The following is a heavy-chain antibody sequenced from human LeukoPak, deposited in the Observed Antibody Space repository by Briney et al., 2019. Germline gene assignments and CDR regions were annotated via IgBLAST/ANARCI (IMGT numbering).Heavy chain of an antibody. CDR2: INHSGST. Sequence: PSETLSLTCAVYGGSFSGYYWSWIRQPPGKGLEWIGEINHSGSTNYNPSLKSRVTISVDTSKNQFSLKLSSVTAADTAVYYCARGRFYSSSSLFGYWGQGTLVTVSS. D-gene: IGHD6-6*01. J-gene: IGHJ4*02. V-gene: IGHV4-34*01. CDR3: ARGRFYSSSSLFGY. CDR1: GGSFSGYY.